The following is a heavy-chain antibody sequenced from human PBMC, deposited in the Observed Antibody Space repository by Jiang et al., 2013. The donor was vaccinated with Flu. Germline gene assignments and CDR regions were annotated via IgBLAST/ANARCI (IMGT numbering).Heavy chain of an antibody. Sequence: PGLVKPSQTLSLTCTVSGGSISSGSYYWSWIRQPAGKGLEWIGRIYTSGSTNYNPSLKSRVTISVDTSKNQFSLKLSSVTAADTAVYYCARAPDTAMAQASWAFDIWGQGTMVTVSS. D-gene: IGHD5-18*01. CDR1: GGSISSGSYY. CDR3: ARAPDTAMAQASWAFDI. J-gene: IGHJ3*02. CDR2: IYTSGST. V-gene: IGHV4-61*02.